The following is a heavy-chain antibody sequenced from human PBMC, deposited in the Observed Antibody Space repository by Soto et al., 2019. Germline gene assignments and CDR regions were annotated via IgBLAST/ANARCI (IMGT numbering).Heavy chain of an antibody. J-gene: IGHJ4*02. CDR3: ARTYYYDSSGYPTDFDY. V-gene: IGHV1-18*01. D-gene: IGHD3-22*01. CDR1: GYTFTSYG. CDR2: ISAYNGNT. Sequence: GASVKVSCKASGYTFTSYGISWVRQAPGQGLEWMGWISAYNGNTNYAQKLQGRVTMTTDTSTSTAYMELRSLRSDDTAVYYCARTYYYDSSGYPTDFDYWGQGTLVTVSS.